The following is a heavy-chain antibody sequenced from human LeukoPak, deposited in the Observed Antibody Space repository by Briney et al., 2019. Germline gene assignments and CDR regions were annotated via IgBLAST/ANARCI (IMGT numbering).Heavy chain of an antibody. Sequence: PGGSLRLSCAASGFTFSSYAMHWVRQAPGKGLEWVAVISYDGSNKYYADSVKGRFTISRDNSKNTLYLQMNSLRAEDTAVYYCARTALRCLDTRCLTAEYFQHWGQGTLVTVSS. CDR1: GFTFSSYA. V-gene: IGHV3-30-3*01. J-gene: IGHJ1*01. CDR3: ARTALRCLDTRCLTAEYFQH. D-gene: IGHD4-17*01. CDR2: ISYDGSNK.